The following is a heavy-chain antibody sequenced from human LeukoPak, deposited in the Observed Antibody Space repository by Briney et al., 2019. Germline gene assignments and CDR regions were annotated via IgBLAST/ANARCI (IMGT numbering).Heavy chain of an antibody. D-gene: IGHD1-26*01. V-gene: IGHV1-69*01. J-gene: IGHJ5*02. CDR1: GGTFSSYA. CDR3: ARIRYSGSYYLGGLDWFDP. Sequence: GSSVKVSCTASGGTFSSYAISWVRQAPGQGLEWMGGIIPIFGTANYAQKFQGRVTITADESTSTAYMELSSLRSEDTAVYYCARIRYSGSYYLGGLDWFDPWGQGTLVTVSS. CDR2: IIPIFGTA.